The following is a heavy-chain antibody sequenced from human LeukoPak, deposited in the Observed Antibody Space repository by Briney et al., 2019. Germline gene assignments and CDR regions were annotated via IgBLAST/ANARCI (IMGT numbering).Heavy chain of an antibody. Sequence: SETLSLTCTVSGGSISSYYWSWIRQPAGKGLEWIGRIYISGSTNYNPSLKSRVTMSVDTSKNQFSLKLSSVTAADTAVYYCARSWLERRRGGSSTIFDYWGQGTLVTVSS. V-gene: IGHV4-4*07. CDR3: ARSWLERRRGGSSTIFDY. J-gene: IGHJ4*02. D-gene: IGHD1-1*01. CDR2: IYISGST. CDR1: GGSISSYY.